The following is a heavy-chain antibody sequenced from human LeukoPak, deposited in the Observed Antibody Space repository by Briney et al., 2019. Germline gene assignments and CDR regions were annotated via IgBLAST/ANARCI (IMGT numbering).Heavy chain of an antibody. V-gene: IGHV1-2*02. CDR1: GYTFTGNY. Sequence: GASVKDSCKASGYTFTGNYMHWVRQAPGQGLEWMGWINPNSGCTNYAQKFQGRVTMTRDTSISTAYMELSRLRSDDTAVYYCAREVAATPRNNWFDPWGQGTLVTVSS. J-gene: IGHJ5*02. CDR3: AREVAATPRNNWFDP. D-gene: IGHD2-15*01. CDR2: INPNSGCT.